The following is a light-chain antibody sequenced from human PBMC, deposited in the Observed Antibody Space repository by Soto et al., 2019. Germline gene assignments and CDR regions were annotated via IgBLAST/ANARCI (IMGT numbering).Light chain of an antibody. CDR1: SSDVGAYNF. V-gene: IGLV2-8*01. CDR3: SSYVGTNTVI. Sequence: QSALTQPPSASGSPGQSVTISCTGTSSDVGAYNFVSWYQQHPDNAPKLMIYEVSKRPSGVPDRFSGSKSGNTASLTVSGLQAEDEADYYCSSYVGTNTVIFGGGTKLTVL. CDR2: EVS. J-gene: IGLJ2*01.